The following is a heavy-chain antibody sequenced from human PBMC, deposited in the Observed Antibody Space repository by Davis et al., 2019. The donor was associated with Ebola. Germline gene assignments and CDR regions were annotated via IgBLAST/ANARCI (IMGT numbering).Heavy chain of an antibody. D-gene: IGHD2-2*02. CDR3: ARFQLGYCSSTSCYRELNWFDP. J-gene: IGHJ5*02. V-gene: IGHV5-10-1*01. CDR2: IDPSDSYT. CDR1: GYSFTSYW. Sequence: PGGSLRLSCKGSGYSFTSYWISWVRQMPGKGLEWMGRIDPSDSYTNYSPSFQGHVTISADKSISTAYLQWSSLKASDTAMYYCARFQLGYCSSTSCYRELNWFDPWGQGTLVTVSS.